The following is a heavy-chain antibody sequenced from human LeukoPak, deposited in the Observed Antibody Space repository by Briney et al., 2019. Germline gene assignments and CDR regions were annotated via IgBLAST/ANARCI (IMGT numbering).Heavy chain of an antibody. V-gene: IGHV3-23*01. CDR1: GLPLSHYA. Sequence: GGSLRLLREASGLPLSHYAMRWVPPAPGKGLEGVSGLSYSGGSKHYADFVEGRFTIPRDNSKNTLYLQLNSLRAEDTALYYCAKDPRRGVRDWLDPWGQGTLVTVSS. D-gene: IGHD3-10*01. CDR3: AKDPRRGVRDWLDP. CDR2: LSYSGGSK. J-gene: IGHJ5*02.